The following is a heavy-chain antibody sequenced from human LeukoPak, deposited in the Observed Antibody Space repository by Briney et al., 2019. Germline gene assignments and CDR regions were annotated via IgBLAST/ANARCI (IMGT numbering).Heavy chain of an antibody. CDR2: IYYSGST. D-gene: IGHD6-13*01. J-gene: IGHJ4*02. CDR3: ARRNIAAAAPFDY. V-gene: IGHV4-39*01. Sequence: SETLSLTCTVSGGSISSSRYYWGWIRQPPGKGLEWIGGIYYSGSTYYNPCPKRRVTISVDTSKNQFSLKLSSVTAADTAVYYCARRNIAAAAPFDYWGQGTLVTVSS. CDR1: GGSISSSRYY.